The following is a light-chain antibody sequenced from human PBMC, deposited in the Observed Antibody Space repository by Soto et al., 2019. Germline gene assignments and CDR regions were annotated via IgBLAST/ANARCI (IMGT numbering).Light chain of an antibody. V-gene: IGKV3-20*01. CDR3: QQYDSTPPT. CDR2: GAS. Sequence: EIVLTQSPGTLSLSPGERATLSCRASQSVNSNYLAWYQRKPGQAPRLLIYGASNRATDIPYRFSASGSGIDFTLTITRLEAEDFAVYYCQQYDSTPPTFGQGTKVEVK. J-gene: IGKJ1*01. CDR1: QSVNSNY.